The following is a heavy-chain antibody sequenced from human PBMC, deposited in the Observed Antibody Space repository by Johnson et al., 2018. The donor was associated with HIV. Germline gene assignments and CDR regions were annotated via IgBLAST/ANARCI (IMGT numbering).Heavy chain of an antibody. CDR1: GFTFSSYW. D-gene: IGHD2-2*02. V-gene: IGHV3-7*01. J-gene: IGHJ3*02. Sequence: VQLVESGGGLVQPGGSLRLSCAASGFTFSSYWMSWVRQAPGKGLELVANINQDGSEKRYLDSVKGRFTISRDNAKNSLYLQMNSLRAEDTAVYYCERVGAGYCSSTSFYTDDAFDIWGQGTTVTVSS. CDR2: INQDGSEK. CDR3: ERVGAGYCSSTSFYTDDAFDI.